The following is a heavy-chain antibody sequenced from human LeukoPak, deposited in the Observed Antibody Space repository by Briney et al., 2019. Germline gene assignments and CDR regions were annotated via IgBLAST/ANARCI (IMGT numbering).Heavy chain of an antibody. J-gene: IGHJ4*02. CDR1: GFTFSSYS. Sequence: PGGSLRLSCAASGFTFSSYSMNWVRQAPGKGLEWVSSISSSSSYIYYADSVKGRFTISRDNAKNSLYLQMNSLRAEDTAVYYCARAPQRRGYYDILTGDFDYWGQGTLVTVSS. D-gene: IGHD3-9*01. CDR3: ARAPQRRGYYDILTGDFDY. V-gene: IGHV3-21*01. CDR2: ISSSSSYI.